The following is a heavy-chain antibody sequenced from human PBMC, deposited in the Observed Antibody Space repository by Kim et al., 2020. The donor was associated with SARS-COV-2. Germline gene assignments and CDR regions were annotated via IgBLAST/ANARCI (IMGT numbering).Heavy chain of an antibody. D-gene: IGHD6-13*01. CDR2: IYYSGST. Sequence: SETLSLTCTVSGGSISSYYWSWIRQPPGTGMEWIGYIYYSGSTNYNPSLKSRVTISVDTSKNQFSLKLSSVTAADTAVYYCARRAWRAGSWYGPFDYWGQATVVTVSS. CDR3: ARRAWRAGSWYGPFDY. J-gene: IGHJ4*02. V-gene: IGHV4-59*01. CDR1: GGSISSYY.